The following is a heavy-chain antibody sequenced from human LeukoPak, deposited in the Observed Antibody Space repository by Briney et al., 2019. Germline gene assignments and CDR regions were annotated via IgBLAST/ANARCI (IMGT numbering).Heavy chain of an antibody. D-gene: IGHD1-26*01. CDR3: ETGLVGATGDLDY. J-gene: IGHJ4*02. Sequence: GGSLRLSCAASGFTFSYSFMTWGPQAPGKGLEWGANIKRDGSDKYYVDAVKDQFTSSRDNAKKSLYLKMNSLSAEDTAVCFCETGLVGATGDLDYWGQGTLVTVSS. V-gene: IGHV3-7*01. CDR2: IKRDGSDK. CDR1: GFTFSYSF.